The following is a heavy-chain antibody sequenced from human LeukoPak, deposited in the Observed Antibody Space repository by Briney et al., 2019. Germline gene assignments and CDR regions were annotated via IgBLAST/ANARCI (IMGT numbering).Heavy chain of an antibody. D-gene: IGHD6-13*01. V-gene: IGHV4-39*01. J-gene: IGHJ5*02. Sequence: SETLSLTCTVSGGSISSSSYHWGWIRQPPGKGLEWIGSIYYSGSTYYNPSLKSRVTISVDTSKNQFSLKLSSVTAADTAVYYCARHRGPIAADGWFDPWGQGTLVTVSS. CDR3: ARHRGPIAADGWFDP. CDR1: GGSISSSSYH. CDR2: IYYSGST.